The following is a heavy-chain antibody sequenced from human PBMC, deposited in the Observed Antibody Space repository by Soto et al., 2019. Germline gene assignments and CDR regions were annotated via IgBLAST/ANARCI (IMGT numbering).Heavy chain of an antibody. V-gene: IGHV4-59*01. J-gene: IGHJ4*02. Sequence: SETLSLTWTVSGGSFSNDYGTWIRQSPGKGLEWIGYIFHSGITDYNPSLQSRVTISIDTSRNHFSLNLTSVTAADTAVYYCARDRYFYDSRGYYRTLDSWGQGTLVTVSS. D-gene: IGHD3-22*01. CDR2: IFHSGIT. CDR1: GGSFSNDY. CDR3: ARDRYFYDSRGYYRTLDS.